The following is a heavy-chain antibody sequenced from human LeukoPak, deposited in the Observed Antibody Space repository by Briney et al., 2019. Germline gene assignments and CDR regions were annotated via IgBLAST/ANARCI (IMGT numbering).Heavy chain of an antibody. J-gene: IGHJ4*02. CDR1: EFTFSSYR. D-gene: IGHD6-13*01. CDR2: ISSGSIEI. V-gene: IGHV3-21*01. Sequence: PGGSLRLSCAASEFTFSSYRMDWVRQAPGKGLEWVASISSGSIEIYYADAVKGRFTISRDNAKNSLYLQMSSLRGEDTAVYYCARGGYSHYDYWGPGTLDTVSS. CDR3: ARGGYSHYDY.